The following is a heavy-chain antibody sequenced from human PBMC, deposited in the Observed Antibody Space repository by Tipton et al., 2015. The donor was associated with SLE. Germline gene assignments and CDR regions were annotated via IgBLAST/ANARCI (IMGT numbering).Heavy chain of an antibody. CDR1: GFTFSSYW. J-gene: IGHJ4*02. CDR3: ARKVGDY. CDR2: IKEDGSKI. Sequence: SLRLSCAASGFTFSSYWMSWVRQAPGKGLEWVANIKEDGSKIYYVDSVKGRFTISRDNAKNSVYLQMNSLRAEDTAVYYCARKVGDYWGRGTLVTVSS. D-gene: IGHD1-26*01. V-gene: IGHV3-7*01.